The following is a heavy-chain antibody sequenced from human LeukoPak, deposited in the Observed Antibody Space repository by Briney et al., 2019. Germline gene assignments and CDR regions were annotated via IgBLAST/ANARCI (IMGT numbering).Heavy chain of an antibody. CDR2: LSGNGNTI. CDR3: AKGTSPFDY. V-gene: IGHV3-23*01. Sequence: GGSLRLSCAASGFTFSTYAMSWVRQAPGKGLECVSALSGNGNTIYYADSVKGRFTISRDNSKNTLSLQMNSLRAEDTAVYYCAKGTSPFDYWGLGTLVTVSS. J-gene: IGHJ4*02. CDR1: GFTFSTYA.